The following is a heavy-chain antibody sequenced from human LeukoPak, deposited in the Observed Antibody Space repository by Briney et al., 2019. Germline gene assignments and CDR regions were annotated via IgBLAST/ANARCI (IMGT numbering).Heavy chain of an antibody. CDR1: GFTFSSYA. Sequence: GGSLRLSCAASGFTFSSYAMSWVRQAPGKGLEWVAVISYDGSNKYYADSVKGRFTISRDNSKNTLYLQMNSLRAEDTAVYYCARTPPYYYDSSGYYSGFDYWGQGTLVTVSS. CDR2: ISYDGSNK. J-gene: IGHJ4*02. D-gene: IGHD3-22*01. V-gene: IGHV3-30-3*01. CDR3: ARTPPYYYDSSGYYSGFDY.